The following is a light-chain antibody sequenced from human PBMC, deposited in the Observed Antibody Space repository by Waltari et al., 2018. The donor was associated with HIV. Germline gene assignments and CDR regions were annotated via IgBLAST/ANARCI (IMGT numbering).Light chain of an antibody. CDR3: MIWHSSAWV. J-gene: IGLJ3*02. V-gene: IGLV5-45*01. CDR1: SDINVGTYR. Sequence: QAVLTQPASLSASPGASASLTCTLRSDINVGTYRIYWYQQKPGSPPQYLLRYKSDSDKQQGSGVPSRFSGSKDASANAGILLISGLQSEDEADYDCMIWHSSAWVFGGGTKLTVL. CDR2: YKSDSDK.